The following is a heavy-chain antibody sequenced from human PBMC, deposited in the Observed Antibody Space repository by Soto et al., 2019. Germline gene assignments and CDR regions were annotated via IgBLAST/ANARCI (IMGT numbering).Heavy chain of an antibody. CDR1: GASISGFY. CDR3: VRDGTKTLRDWFDP. V-gene: IGHV4-4*07. CDR2: IYATGTT. J-gene: IGHJ5*02. D-gene: IGHD1-1*01. Sequence: LSLTCTVSGASISGFYWSWIRKSAGKGLEWFGRIYATGTTDYNPSLKSRVMMSVDTSKKQFSLKLRSVTAADTAVYYCVRDGTKTLRDWFDPWGQGISVTVSS.